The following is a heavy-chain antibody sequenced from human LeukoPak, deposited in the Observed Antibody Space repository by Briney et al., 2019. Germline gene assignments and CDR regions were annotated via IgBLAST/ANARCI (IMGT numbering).Heavy chain of an antibody. CDR2: IYYTGNT. D-gene: IGHD3-22*01. J-gene: IGHJ6*03. V-gene: IGHV4-59*08. CDR1: GTSMNNYW. CDR3: ARRPYYYDTSNPAYYYYMDV. Sequence: SETLSLTCNVSGTSMNNYWWSWIRQPPGTGLEWIGNIYYTGNTNYNPSLKSRVSISVDTSKSQFSLTLRSVSAADTAVYYCARRPYYYDTSNPAYYYYMDVWGKGTTVIVSS.